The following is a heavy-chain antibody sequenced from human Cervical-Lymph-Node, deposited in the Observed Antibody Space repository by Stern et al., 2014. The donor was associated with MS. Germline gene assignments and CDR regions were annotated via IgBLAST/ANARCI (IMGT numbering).Heavy chain of an antibody. CDR1: GGTFGNHA. CDR3: AREGGDFGKLIFALDL. D-gene: IGHD3-16*01. Sequence: QVQLVQSGPEVKKSGSSVKVSCTASGGTFGNHAISWVRQVPGQGLEWMGSIMPIFGVPNNAQKFHGRVTFTADKSTNIAYMELSSLRSEDTALYFCAREGGDFGKLIFALDLWGQGTLVTVSA. J-gene: IGHJ3*01. CDR2: IMPIFGVP. V-gene: IGHV1-69*09.